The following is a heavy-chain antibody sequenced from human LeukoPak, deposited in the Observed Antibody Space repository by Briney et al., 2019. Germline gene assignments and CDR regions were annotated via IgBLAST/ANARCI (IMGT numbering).Heavy chain of an antibody. CDR3: ASAAGPFDH. CDR1: GFTFRTYG. V-gene: IGHV3-33*08. Sequence: GRPLRLSCAASGFTFRTYGMHWVRQAPGKGLEWVAVIWSDGSNKYYADSVKGRFTISRDNSKKTLYLQMNTLRADDTAVYFCASAAGPFDHWGQGTLVTVSS. J-gene: IGHJ4*02. D-gene: IGHD6-13*01. CDR2: IWSDGSNK.